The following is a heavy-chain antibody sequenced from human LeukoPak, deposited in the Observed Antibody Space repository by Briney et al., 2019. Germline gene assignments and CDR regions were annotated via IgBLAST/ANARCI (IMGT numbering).Heavy chain of an antibody. Sequence: PSETLSLTCAVYGGSFSGYYWSWIRQPPGKGLEWIGEINHSGSTNYNPSLKSRVTISVDTSKNQFSLKLSSVTAADTAVYYCARVWWLRMAFDIWGQGTMVTVSS. D-gene: IGHD5-12*01. CDR2: INHSGST. J-gene: IGHJ3*02. CDR1: GGSFSGYY. CDR3: ARVWWLRMAFDI. V-gene: IGHV4-34*01.